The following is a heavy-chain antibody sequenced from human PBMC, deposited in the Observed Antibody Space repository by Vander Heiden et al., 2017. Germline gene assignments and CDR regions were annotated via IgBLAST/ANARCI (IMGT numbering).Heavy chain of an antibody. D-gene: IGHD3-16*01. Sequence: EVQLVQSGAEQNKPGESLKIPCKGSGYGFTSYWIGWVRQMPGKGLEWMGIIYTGDSDTRYSPSVQGQVTISADKSISTAYLQWSSLKASDTAMYYCARQGGADYYYYGMDVWGQGTTVTVSS. CDR3: ARQGGADYYYYGMDV. J-gene: IGHJ6*02. CDR1: GYGFTSYW. V-gene: IGHV5-51*01. CDR2: IYTGDSDT.